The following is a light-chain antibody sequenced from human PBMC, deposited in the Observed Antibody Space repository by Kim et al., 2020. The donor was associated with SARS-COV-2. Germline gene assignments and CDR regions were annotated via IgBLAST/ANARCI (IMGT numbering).Light chain of an antibody. J-gene: IGKJ3*01. CDR2: GAS. Sequence: DIQMTQSPSSLSASVGDRVTITCRASQAVSNYLAWYQQRPGRAPKLLIYGASTLQSGVPSRFSGSGSGTDFTLSISGLQAEDVGTYYCQRYNGAPFTFGPGTKVDIK. CDR1: QAVSNY. V-gene: IGKV1-27*01. CDR3: QRYNGAPFT.